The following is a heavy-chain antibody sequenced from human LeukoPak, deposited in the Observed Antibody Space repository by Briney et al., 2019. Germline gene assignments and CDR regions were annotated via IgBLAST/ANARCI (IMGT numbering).Heavy chain of an antibody. CDR1: GFTFSSYS. J-gene: IGHJ3*02. D-gene: IGHD6-6*01. CDR2: ITSGGSST. V-gene: IGHV3-74*01. Sequence: GGSLRLSCAASGFTFSSYSMHWVRQAPGKGLVWVSRITSGGSSTIYADSVKGQFTISRDNAKNTLYLQMNSLRAEDTALYYCAMYSSSDAFDIWGQGTMVTVSS. CDR3: AMYSSSDAFDI.